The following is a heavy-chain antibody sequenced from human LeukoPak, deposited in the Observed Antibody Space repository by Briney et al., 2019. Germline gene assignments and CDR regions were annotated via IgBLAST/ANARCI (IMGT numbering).Heavy chain of an antibody. V-gene: IGHV7-4-1*02. CDR2: TNTNTGNP. Sequence: ASVNVSYKASGYTFTVYYMHWVRQAPGQGLEWMGWTNTNTGNPMYAQGFTGRFVFSLDTSVGTAYLQISSLEPEDAAVYYCARSTAMVTTGDYWGQGTLVTVSS. D-gene: IGHD5-18*01. CDR1: GYTFTVYY. J-gene: IGHJ4*02. CDR3: ARSTAMVTTGDY.